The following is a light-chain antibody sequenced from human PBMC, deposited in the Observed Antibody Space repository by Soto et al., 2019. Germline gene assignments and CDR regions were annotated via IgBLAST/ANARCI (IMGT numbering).Light chain of an antibody. J-gene: IGKJ4*01. Sequence: DSQMTQSPSSLSASVGDRVTITCRASQTINNYLNWYQQRPGKAPQLLVYAASSLQSGVPPRFSGSGSGTDFALTITSLQPEDFATYFCQQTYNSPLTFGGGTKVDIK. CDR3: QQTYNSPLT. V-gene: IGKV1-39*01. CDR1: QTINNY. CDR2: AAS.